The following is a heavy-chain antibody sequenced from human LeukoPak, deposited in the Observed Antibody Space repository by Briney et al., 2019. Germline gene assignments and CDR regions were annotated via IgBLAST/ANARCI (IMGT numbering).Heavy chain of an antibody. J-gene: IGHJ4*02. CDR2: IYYSGST. D-gene: IGHD1-26*01. CDR3: ARDFPPQYSGSYDVY. Sequence: SETLSLTCTVSGGSISSSSYYWGWIRQPPGKGLEWIGSIYYSGSTYYNPSLKSRVTISVDTSKNQFSLKLSSVTAADTAVYYRARDFPPQYSGSYDVYWGQGTLVTVSS. CDR1: GGSISSSSYY. V-gene: IGHV4-39*07.